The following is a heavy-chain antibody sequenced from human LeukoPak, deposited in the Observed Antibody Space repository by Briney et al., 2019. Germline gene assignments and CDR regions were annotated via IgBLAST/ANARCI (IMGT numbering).Heavy chain of an antibody. J-gene: IGHJ4*02. CDR2: IYYSGST. Sequence: PSQTLSLTCTVSGGSISSGDYYWSWIRQPPGTGLEWIGYIYYSGSTYYNPSLKSRVTISVDTSKNQFSLKLSSVTAADTAVYYCARGGGIVVVPAAYDYWGQGTLVTVSS. V-gene: IGHV4-30-4*08. CDR1: GGSISSGDYY. D-gene: IGHD2-2*01. CDR3: ARGGGIVVVPAAYDY.